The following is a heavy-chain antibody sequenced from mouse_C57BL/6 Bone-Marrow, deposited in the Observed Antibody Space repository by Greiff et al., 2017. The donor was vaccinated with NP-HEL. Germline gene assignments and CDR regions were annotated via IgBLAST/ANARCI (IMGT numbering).Heavy chain of an antibody. CDR3: ARRHSNEAWFAY. CDR2: IYPGDGDT. CDR1: GYAFSSSW. D-gene: IGHD2-5*01. Sequence: QVQLQQSGPELVKPGASVKISCKASGYAFSSSWMNWVKQRPGKGLEWIGRIYPGDGDTNYNGKFKGKATLTADKSSSTAYMQLSSLTSEDSAVYFCARRHSNEAWFAYWSQGTLVTVSA. V-gene: IGHV1-82*01. J-gene: IGHJ3*01.